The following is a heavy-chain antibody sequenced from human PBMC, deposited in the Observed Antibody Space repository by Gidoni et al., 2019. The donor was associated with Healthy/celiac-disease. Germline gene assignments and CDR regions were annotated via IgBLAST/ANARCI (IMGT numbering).Heavy chain of an antibody. J-gene: IGHJ4*02. Sequence: QVQLVESGGGVVQPGRSLRLSCAASGSPFSSYGMHWVRQAPGKGLEWVAFIRYDGSNKYYADSVKGRFTISRDNSKNTLYLQMNSLRAEDTAVYYCAKDLEQWLANGRPDYWGQGTLVTVSS. V-gene: IGHV3-30*02. D-gene: IGHD6-19*01. CDR1: GSPFSSYG. CDR2: IRYDGSNK. CDR3: AKDLEQWLANGRPDY.